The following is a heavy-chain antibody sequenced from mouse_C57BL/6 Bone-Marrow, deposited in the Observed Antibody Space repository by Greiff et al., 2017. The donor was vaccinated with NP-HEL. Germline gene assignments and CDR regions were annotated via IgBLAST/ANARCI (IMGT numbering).Heavy chain of an antibody. Sequence: VQLQQSGAELVKPGASVKLSCKASGYTFTSYWMHWVKQRPGQGLEWIGMIHPNSGSTNYNEKFKSKATLTVDKSSSTAYMQLSSLTSEDSAVYYCARYDGYYVNYFDYWGQGTTLTVSS. D-gene: IGHD2-3*01. J-gene: IGHJ2*01. CDR1: GYTFTSYW. V-gene: IGHV1-64*01. CDR2: IHPNSGST. CDR3: ARYDGYYVNYFDY.